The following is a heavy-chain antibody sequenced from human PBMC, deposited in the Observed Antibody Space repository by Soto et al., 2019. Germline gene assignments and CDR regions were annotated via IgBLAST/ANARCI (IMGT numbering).Heavy chain of an antibody. D-gene: IGHD3-10*01. CDR1: GFTFSNYD. Sequence: EVQLLESGGGLVQPGGSLRLSCAASGFTFSNYDMGWVRQAPGKGLEWVSTISGSGGSTYYAHSVKGRFTISRDNSKNTLYVQMNRLRAEDTAVYYCAKTRFGESTYDAFDIWGQGTVVTVSS. V-gene: IGHV3-23*01. CDR3: AKTRFGESTYDAFDI. J-gene: IGHJ3*02. CDR2: ISGSGGST.